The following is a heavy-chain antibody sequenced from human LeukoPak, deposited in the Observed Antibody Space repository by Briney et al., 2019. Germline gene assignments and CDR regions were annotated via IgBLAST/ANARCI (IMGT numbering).Heavy chain of an antibody. Sequence: PSETLSLTCAVYGGSFSGYYWSWIRQPPGKGLEWIGEINHSGSTNYNPSLKSRVTISVDTSKNQSSLKLSSVTAADTAVYYCAIYGSGSYSIDYWGQGTLVTVSS. V-gene: IGHV4-34*01. CDR1: GGSFSGYY. J-gene: IGHJ4*02. CDR3: AIYGSGSYSIDY. CDR2: INHSGST. D-gene: IGHD3-10*01.